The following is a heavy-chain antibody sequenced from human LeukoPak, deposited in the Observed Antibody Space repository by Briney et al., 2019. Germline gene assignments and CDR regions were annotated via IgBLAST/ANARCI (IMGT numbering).Heavy chain of an antibody. CDR1: GYTFTSCD. V-gene: IGHV1-18*01. D-gene: IGHD3-10*01. Sequence: GASVKVSCKASGYTFTSCDINWVRQATGQGLEWMGWISAYNGNTNYAQKLQGRVTMTTDTSTSTAYMELRSLRSDDTAVYYCAREFSGYSYAFDIWGQGTMVTVSS. CDR2: ISAYNGNT. CDR3: AREFSGYSYAFDI. J-gene: IGHJ3*02.